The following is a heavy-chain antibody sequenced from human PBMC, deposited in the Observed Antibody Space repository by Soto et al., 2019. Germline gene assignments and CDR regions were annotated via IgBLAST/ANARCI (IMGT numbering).Heavy chain of an antibody. V-gene: IGHV1-69*06. CDR2: IIPLHNTS. CDR3: ASWSNWNPLYYDGLDV. D-gene: IGHD1-20*01. CDR1: GGAFNNYA. Sequence: QVQLLQSGAEVNKPGSSVKVSCKVSGGAFNNYALNWVRHGPGQGLEWLGGIIPLHNTSNYSLKILGRLTVTADISATTVYMELNRLTSDDTATYYCASWSNWNPLYYDGLDVWGQGTTVTVSS. J-gene: IGHJ6*02.